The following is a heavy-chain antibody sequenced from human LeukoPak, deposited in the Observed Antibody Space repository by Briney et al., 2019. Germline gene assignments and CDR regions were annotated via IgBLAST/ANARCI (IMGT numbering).Heavy chain of an antibody. J-gene: IGHJ5*02. V-gene: IGHV7-4-1*02. CDR3: ARTLRPGSSWYAGWFDP. Sequence: GASVKVSCKASGYTFTSYAMNWVRQAPGQGLESMGWINTNTGNPTYARGFTGRFVSSLDTSVSTAYLQINSLKAEDTAVYYCARTLRPGSSWYAGWFDPWGQGTLVTVSS. CDR2: INTNTGNP. D-gene: IGHD6-13*01. CDR1: GYTFTSYA.